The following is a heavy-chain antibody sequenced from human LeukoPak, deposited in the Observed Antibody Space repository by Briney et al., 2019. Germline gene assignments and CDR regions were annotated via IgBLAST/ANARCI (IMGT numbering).Heavy chain of an antibody. CDR3: AKDFLWGGTSPENYFDY. J-gene: IGHJ4*02. CDR1: GFTFSSYA. CDR2: ISGSGGST. V-gene: IGHV3-23*01. D-gene: IGHD2-2*01. Sequence: GGSLRLSCAASGFTFSSYAMSWVRQAPGKGLEWVSPISGSGGSTYYADSVKGRFTISRDNSKNTLYLQMNSLRAEDTAVYYCAKDFLWGGTSPENYFDYWGQGTLVTASS.